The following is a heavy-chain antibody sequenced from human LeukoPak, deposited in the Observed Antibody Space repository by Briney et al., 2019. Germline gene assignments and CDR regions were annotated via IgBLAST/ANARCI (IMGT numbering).Heavy chain of an antibody. CDR2: INWNGGST. J-gene: IGHJ4*02. CDR1: GFTFSSYS. CDR3: ARDRSSRYFDY. D-gene: IGHD6-13*01. V-gene: IGHV3-20*04. Sequence: PGGSLRLSCAASGFTFSSYSMNWVRQAPGKGLEWVSGINWNGGSTGYADSVKGRFTISRDNAKNSLYLQMNSLRAEDTALYYCARDRSSRYFDYWGQGTLVTVSS.